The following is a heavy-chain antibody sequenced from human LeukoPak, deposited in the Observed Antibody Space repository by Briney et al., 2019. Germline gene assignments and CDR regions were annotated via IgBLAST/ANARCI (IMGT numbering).Heavy chain of an antibody. CDR1: GFTFSSYT. CDR3: VRDSSWFDY. D-gene: IGHD6-13*01. Sequence: GGSLRLSCAASGFTFSSYTMNWVRQPPGKGLEWVSNIGTSSTTIYYADSVKGRFTISRDNAKNSLYLQMDSLKAEDTAVYYCVRDSSWFDYWGQGALVTVSS. V-gene: IGHV3-48*04. J-gene: IGHJ4*02. CDR2: IGTSSTTI.